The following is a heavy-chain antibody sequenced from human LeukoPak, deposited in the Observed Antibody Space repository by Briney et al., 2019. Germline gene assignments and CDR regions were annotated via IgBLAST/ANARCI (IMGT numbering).Heavy chain of an antibody. CDR3: ARRYDYYGSGSYYNVFDY. CDR1: GDSISSYY. V-gene: IGHV4-59*08. Sequence: SETLSLTCTVSGDSISSYYWSWIRQPPGKGLEWIGYIYYSGSTNYNPSLKSRVTISVDTSKNQFSLKLSSVTAADTAVYYCARRYDYYGSGSYYNVFDYWGQGTLVTVSS. J-gene: IGHJ4*02. D-gene: IGHD3-10*01. CDR2: IYYSGST.